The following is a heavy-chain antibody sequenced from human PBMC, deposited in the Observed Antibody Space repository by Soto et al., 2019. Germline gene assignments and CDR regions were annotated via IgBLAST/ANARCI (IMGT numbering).Heavy chain of an antibody. J-gene: IGHJ6*02. Sequence: ETLSLTCTVSSASISSSSYTWGWILQPPGKGLEWIGSIYYSGITYYNPSLNSRVTVSVDTSKNQFSLKLSSVTAADTAVYYCARDLVCSGGSCYYYYGMDVWGQGTTVS. D-gene: IGHD2-15*01. V-gene: IGHV4-39*07. CDR3: ARDLVCSGGSCYYYYGMDV. CDR1: SASISSSSYT. CDR2: IYYSGIT.